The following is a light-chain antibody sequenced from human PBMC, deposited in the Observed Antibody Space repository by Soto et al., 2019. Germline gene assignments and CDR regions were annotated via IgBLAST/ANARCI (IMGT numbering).Light chain of an antibody. Sequence: DIQMTQSPSSLSASVGDRVTITCRASQTISSSLNWSQQKSGKAPDLLIYASSNLQSWVPSRFSGSASGSDFTLTISSLQPEDFATHYCQQSYSSPQMYTFGQGTRLEIK. V-gene: IGKV1-39*01. CDR3: QQSYSSPQMYT. J-gene: IGKJ2*01. CDR2: ASS. CDR1: QTISSS.